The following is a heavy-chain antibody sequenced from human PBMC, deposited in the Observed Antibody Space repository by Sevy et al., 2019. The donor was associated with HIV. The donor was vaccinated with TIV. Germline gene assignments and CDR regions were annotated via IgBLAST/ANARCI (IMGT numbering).Heavy chain of an antibody. V-gene: IGHV3-66*01. J-gene: IGHJ4*02. CDR2: IYSDGTT. D-gene: IGHD5-18*01. CDR3: ARGKTGYGYALSY. Sequence: GGCLRLSCAASRFTVNNNYMTWVRQAPGKGLEGISIIYSDGTTYHADSVKDRFNISRDNSKNMLYLQMNNPRVQDTAVYYCARGKTGYGYALSYWGQGTLVTVSS. CDR1: RFTVNNNY.